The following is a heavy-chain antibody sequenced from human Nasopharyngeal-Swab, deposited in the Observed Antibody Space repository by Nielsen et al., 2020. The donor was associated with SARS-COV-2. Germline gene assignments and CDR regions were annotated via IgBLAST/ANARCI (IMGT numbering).Heavy chain of an antibody. J-gene: IGHJ5*02. CDR2: ISYDGVNK. V-gene: IGHV3-30-3*01. D-gene: IGHD4-11*01. CDR1: GFTRGFTFSSYA. CDR3: AREAHDYSNYRRGTEWFDP. Sequence: GGSLRLSCAASGFTRGFTFSSYAMHWVRQAPGKGLEWVALISYDGVNKFYADSVKGRFTISRENSKNTLYLQMNSLRGEDTAVYYCAREAHDYSNYRRGTEWFDPWGQGTLVTVSS.